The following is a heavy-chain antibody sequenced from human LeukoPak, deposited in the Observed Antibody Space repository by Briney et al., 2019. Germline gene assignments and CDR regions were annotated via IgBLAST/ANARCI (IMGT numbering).Heavy chain of an antibody. CDR1: GFTFSSYS. CDR2: ISSSGSYI. J-gene: IGHJ4*02. Sequence: GGSLRLSCAASGFTFSSYSMNWVRQAPGKGLEWVSSISSSGSYIYYADSVKGRFAISRDNAKNSLYLQMNSLRAEDTAVYYCARDFRLSGDNYWGQGTLVTVSS. CDR3: ARDFRLSGDNY. D-gene: IGHD2-21*01. V-gene: IGHV3-21*01.